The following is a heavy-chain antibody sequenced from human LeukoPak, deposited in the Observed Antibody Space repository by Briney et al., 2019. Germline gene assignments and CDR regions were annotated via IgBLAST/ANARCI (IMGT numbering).Heavy chain of an antibody. CDR1: GFTFSDYY. CDR3: ARVGRRASPNYGMDV. V-gene: IGHV4-34*01. D-gene: IGHD1-26*01. CDR2: INHSGST. Sequence: GSLRLSCAASGFTFSDYYMSWIRQPPGKGLEWIGEINHSGSTNYNPSLKSRVTISVDTSKNQFSLKLSSVTAADTAVYYCARVGRRASPNYGMDVWGQGTTVTVSS. J-gene: IGHJ6*02.